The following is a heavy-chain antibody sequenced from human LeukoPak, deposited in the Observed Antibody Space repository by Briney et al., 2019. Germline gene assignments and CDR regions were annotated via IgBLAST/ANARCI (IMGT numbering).Heavy chain of an antibody. D-gene: IGHD2-2*01. Sequence: SETLSLTCAVSGDSISSYYWSWIRQPPGKRLEWIGYIYYSGTTTYNPSLESRVTISVDKSKNQFSLMLSSVTATDTAVYYCARIQSSASPFDYWGQGTLVTVSS. CDR1: GDSISSYY. J-gene: IGHJ4*02. CDR3: ARIQSSASPFDY. V-gene: IGHV4-59*01. CDR2: IYYSGTT.